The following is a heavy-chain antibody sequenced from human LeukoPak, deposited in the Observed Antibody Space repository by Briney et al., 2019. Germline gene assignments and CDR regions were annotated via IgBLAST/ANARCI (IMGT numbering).Heavy chain of an antibody. V-gene: IGHV1-8*01. J-gene: IGHJ4*02. CDR1: GYTFSNFD. D-gene: IGHD2-8*01. CDR3: ARNGGLADW. CDR2: MNPNSGNT. Sequence: ASVKVSCKASGYTFSNFDISWVRQATGQGLEWMGWMNPNSGNTGYAGKFQGRIAMTRDTSINIAYMELGSLTSEDTAVYYCARNGGLADWWGQGTLVTVSS.